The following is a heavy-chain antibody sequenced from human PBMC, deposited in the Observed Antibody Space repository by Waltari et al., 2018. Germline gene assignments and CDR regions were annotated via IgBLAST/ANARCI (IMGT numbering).Heavy chain of an antibody. J-gene: IGHJ5*02. V-gene: IGHV4-34*01. CDR3: ARGGGYDFWSGYRGFDP. D-gene: IGHD3-3*01. CDR1: GGSFSGYY. CDR2: INHSGST. Sequence: QVQLQQWGAGLLKPSETLSLTCAVYGGSFSGYYWSWIRQPPGKGLDWLREINHSGSTNYNPSLKSRVTISVDTSKNQFSLKLSSVTAADTAVYDCARGGGYDFWSGYRGFDPWGQGTLVTVSS.